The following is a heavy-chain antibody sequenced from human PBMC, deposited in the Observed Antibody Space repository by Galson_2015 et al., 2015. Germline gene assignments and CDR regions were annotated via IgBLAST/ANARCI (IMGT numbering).Heavy chain of an antibody. CDR2: ISGSGGST. Sequence: SLRLSCAASGFTFSSYAMSWVRQAPGKGLEWVSAISGSGGSTYYADSVKGRFTTSRDNSKNTLYLQMNSLRAEDTAVYYCAKGLSSYYDFWSGYYLGQAVDYWGQGTLVTVSS. CDR3: AKGLSSYYDFWSGYYLGQAVDY. D-gene: IGHD3-3*01. CDR1: GFTFSSYA. J-gene: IGHJ4*02. V-gene: IGHV3-23*01.